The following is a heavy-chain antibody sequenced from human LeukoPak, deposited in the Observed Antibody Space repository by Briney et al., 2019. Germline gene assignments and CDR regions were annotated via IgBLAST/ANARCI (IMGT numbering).Heavy chain of an antibody. J-gene: IGHJ4*02. CDR1: GGSISSSNW. CDR2: IYHSGST. CDR3: ARKDYGDHRGFDY. Sequence: ETLSLTCAVSGGSISSSNWWSRVRPPPGKGLEWIGKIYHSGSTIYNPSLKSRVTISVDESQNQFSLKVTSVTAADTAVYYCARKDYGDHRGFDYWGQGTLVTVSA. D-gene: IGHD4-17*01. V-gene: IGHV4-4*02.